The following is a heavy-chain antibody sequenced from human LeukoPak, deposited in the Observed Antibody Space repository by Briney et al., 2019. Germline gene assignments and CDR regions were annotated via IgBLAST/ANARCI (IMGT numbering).Heavy chain of an antibody. CDR3: ARGSYGARAGDY. V-gene: IGHV1-69*13. CDR2: IIPIFGTA. J-gene: IGHJ4*02. Sequence: SVKVSCKASGGTFSSYAISWVRQAPGQGLEWMGGIIPIFGTANYAQKFQGRVTITADESTSTAYMEMSSLRSEDTAVYYCARGSYGARAGDYWGQGTLVTVSS. CDR1: GGTFSSYA. D-gene: IGHD5-18*01.